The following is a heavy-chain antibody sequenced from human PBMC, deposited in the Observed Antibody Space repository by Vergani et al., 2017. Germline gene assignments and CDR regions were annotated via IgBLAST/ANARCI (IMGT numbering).Heavy chain of an antibody. D-gene: IGHD4-17*01. J-gene: IGHJ4*02. CDR3: ARAVSTTVGDPPGY. CDR1: GFTFSTYD. CDR2: IGTAGDT. V-gene: IGHV3-13*01. Sequence: EVQLVESGGGLVQPGGSLKLSCEASGFTFSTYDMHWVRQATGKGLEWVSAIGTAGDTYYPGSVLSRFTISRENAMNFLYLPMISLRAGDTSIFYCARAVSTTVGDPPGYWGQGTLVTVSS.